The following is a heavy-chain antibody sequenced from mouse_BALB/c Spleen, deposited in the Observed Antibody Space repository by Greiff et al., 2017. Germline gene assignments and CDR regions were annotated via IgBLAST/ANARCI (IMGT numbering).Heavy chain of an antibody. J-gene: IGHJ3*01. CDR3: APALFAY. CDR2: INPSTGYT. CDR1: GYTFTSYW. Sequence: VQLQQSGAELAKPGASVKMSCKASGYTFTSYWMHWVKQRPGQGLEWIGYINPSTGYTEYNQKFKDKATLTADKSSSTAYMQLSSLTSEDSAVYYCAPALFAYWGQGTLVTVSA. V-gene: IGHV1-7*01.